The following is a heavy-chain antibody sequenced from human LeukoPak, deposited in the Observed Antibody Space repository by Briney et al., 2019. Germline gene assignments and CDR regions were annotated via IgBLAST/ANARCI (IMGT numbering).Heavy chain of an antibody. J-gene: IGHJ4*02. V-gene: IGHV1-46*01. CDR3: ARDEDYGISVNVDY. CDR2: INPSGSST. Sequence: ASVKVSCKASGYSFTSHYMHWVRQAPGQGLEWMGLINPSGSSTLYAQKFQGRVTMTTDTSTSTAYMELRSLRSDDTAVYYCARDEDYGISVNVDYWGQGTLVTVSS. D-gene: IGHD4-17*01. CDR1: GYSFTSHY.